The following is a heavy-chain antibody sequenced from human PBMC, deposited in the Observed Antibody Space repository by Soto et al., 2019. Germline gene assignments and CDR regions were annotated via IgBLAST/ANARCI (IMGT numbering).Heavy chain of an antibody. CDR2: INHSGST. J-gene: IGHJ6*02. CDR3: ARRGGDSSGYYYYGMDV. D-gene: IGHD6-19*01. V-gene: IGHV4-34*01. CDR1: GGSFSGYY. Sequence: SETLSLTCAVYGGSFSGYYWSWIRQPPGKGLEWIGEINHSGSTNYNPSLKSRVTISVDTSKNQFSLKLSSVTAADTAVYYCARRGGDSSGYYYYGMDVWGQGTTVTVSS.